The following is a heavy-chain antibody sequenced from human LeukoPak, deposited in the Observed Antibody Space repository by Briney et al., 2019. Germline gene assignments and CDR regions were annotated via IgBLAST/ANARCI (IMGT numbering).Heavy chain of an antibody. CDR2: IYTSGST. D-gene: IGHD6-6*01. CDR1: GGSISSSSYY. Sequence: PSETLSLTCTVSGGSISSSSYYWSWIRQPAGKGLEWIGRIYTSGSTNYNPSLKSRVTISVDTSKNQFSLKLSSVTAADTAVYYCARPYSSSFDAFDIWGQGTMVTVSS. J-gene: IGHJ3*02. V-gene: IGHV4-61*02. CDR3: ARPYSSSFDAFDI.